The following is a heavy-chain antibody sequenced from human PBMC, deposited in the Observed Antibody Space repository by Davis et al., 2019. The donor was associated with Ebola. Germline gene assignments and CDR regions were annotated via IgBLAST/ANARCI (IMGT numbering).Heavy chain of an antibody. CDR2: IIPILGIA. J-gene: IGHJ6*02. Sequence: AASVKVSCKASGGTFSSYAISWVRQAPGQVLEWMGRIIPILGIANYAQKFQGRVTITADKSTSTAYMELSSLRSEDTAVYYCASLEMATITSYYGMDVWGQGTTVTVSS. CDR1: GGTFSSYA. V-gene: IGHV1-69*04. CDR3: ASLEMATITSYYGMDV. D-gene: IGHD5-24*01.